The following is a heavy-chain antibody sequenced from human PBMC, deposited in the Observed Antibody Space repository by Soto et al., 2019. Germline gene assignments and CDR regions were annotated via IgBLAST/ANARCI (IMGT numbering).Heavy chain of an antibody. V-gene: IGHV1-69*01. CDR3: ARDGRPSSGWSTGDFDY. D-gene: IGHD6-19*01. CDR1: GGTFSSYA. CDR2: IIPNFGTA. J-gene: IGHJ4*02. Sequence: QVQLVQSGAEVKKPGSSVKVSCKASGGTFSSYAISWVRQAPGQGLEWMGGIIPNFGTANYAQKFQGRVTITADDSTSTAYMALSSLRSEDTAVYYGARDGRPSSGWSTGDFDYWGQGTLVTVSS.